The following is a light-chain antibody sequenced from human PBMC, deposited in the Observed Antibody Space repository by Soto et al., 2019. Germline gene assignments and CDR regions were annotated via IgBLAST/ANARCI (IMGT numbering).Light chain of an antibody. V-gene: IGKV3-11*01. Sequence: EIVLTQSPATLSLSPPERSTLSCRSSQSVSSYLAWYQQKPGQAPRLLIYDASNRATGIPARFSGSGSGTDFTLTINSLEPEDFAVYYCQQRSNWPPITFGQGTRLEIK. CDR3: QQRSNWPPIT. CDR2: DAS. J-gene: IGKJ5*01. CDR1: QSVSSY.